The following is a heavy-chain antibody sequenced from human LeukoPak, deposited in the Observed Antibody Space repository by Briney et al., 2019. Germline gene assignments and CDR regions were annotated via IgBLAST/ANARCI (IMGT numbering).Heavy chain of an antibody. CDR1: GFSFTSYW. CDR2: IGQDGSVK. D-gene: IGHD2-15*01. CDR3: GNQCSGGICPEN. Sequence: GGSLRLSCAASGFSFTSYWMTWARQAPGKGREGVGNIGQDGSVKNYADSVKGRFTISRDNAKNSVFLQMNSLRAEDTAFYYCGNQCSGGICPENWGRGTLVTVSS. J-gene: IGHJ4*02. V-gene: IGHV3-7*01.